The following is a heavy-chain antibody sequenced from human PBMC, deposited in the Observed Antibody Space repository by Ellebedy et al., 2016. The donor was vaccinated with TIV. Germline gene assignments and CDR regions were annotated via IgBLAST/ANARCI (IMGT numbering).Heavy chain of an antibody. J-gene: IGHJ6*02. V-gene: IGHV4-59*01. D-gene: IGHD3-3*01. CDR1: GGSISGYS. Sequence: GSLRLXXTVSGGSISGYSWTWIRQPPGKGLEWIGYIFYSGNTNYNPSLKSRVTMSLDTSKNQFSLNLNSVTAADTAVYYCARFDYDVEGYYGLDVWGQGTTVTVS. CDR3: ARFDYDVEGYYGLDV. CDR2: IFYSGNT.